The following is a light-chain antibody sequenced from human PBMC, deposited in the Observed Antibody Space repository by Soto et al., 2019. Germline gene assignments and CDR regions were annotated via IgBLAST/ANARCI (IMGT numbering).Light chain of an antibody. CDR3: QHYHSPPFT. Sequence: DIQMTQSPSSLSAFVGDSVTFTCRASQGVSNYLAWYHQKPGKVPNLLVYAASTLHSQVPSRISGSGSGTEFTLTIRSLQPEDVGTYYCQHYHSPPFTFGPGTKLEIK. CDR1: QGVSNY. J-gene: IGKJ3*01. V-gene: IGKV1-27*01. CDR2: AAS.